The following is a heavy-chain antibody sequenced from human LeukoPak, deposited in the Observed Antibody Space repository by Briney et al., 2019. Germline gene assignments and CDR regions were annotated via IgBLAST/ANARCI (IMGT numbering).Heavy chain of an antibody. J-gene: IGHJ4*02. D-gene: IGHD5-18*01. V-gene: IGHV4-59*01. CDR3: ARYTAMVPFDY. Sequence: SETLSLTXTVSGGSIIGYYWSWIRQPPGKGLEWIGYIYHSGSTNYNPSLKSRVTISVDTSKNQFSLKLSSVTAADTAVYYCARYTAMVPFDYWGQGTLVTVSS. CDR1: GGSIIGYY. CDR2: IYHSGST.